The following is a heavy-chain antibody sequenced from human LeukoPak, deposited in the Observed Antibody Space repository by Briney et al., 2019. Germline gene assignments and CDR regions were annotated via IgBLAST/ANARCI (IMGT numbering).Heavy chain of an antibody. V-gene: IGHV3-7*04. CDR2: IKEDGSEI. J-gene: IGHJ4*02. Sequence: GGSLRLSCAASGFIFSNYWMTWVRQAPGKGLEWVANIKEDGSEIYYVDSVKGRFTISRDNAKNSLYLQMNSLRAEDTAVYYCARPAEDSHYFDYWGQGTLVTVSS. D-gene: IGHD2-15*01. CDR3: ARPAEDSHYFDY. CDR1: GFIFSNYW.